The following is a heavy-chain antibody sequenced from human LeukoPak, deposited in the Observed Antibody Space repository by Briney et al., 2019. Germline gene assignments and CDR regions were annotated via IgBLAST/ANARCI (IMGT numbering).Heavy chain of an antibody. CDR1: GSSISSYY. CDR3: ARGWSAYPQASDF. CDR2: IHYSGRT. J-gene: IGHJ4*02. Sequence: SETLSLTCTVSGSSISSYYWSWMRQPPGKGLEWIGNIHYSGRTNYNPSLKSRVTISVDTSNNQFSLKLNSVTAADTAVYHCARGWSAYPQASDFWGQGTLVTVSS. V-gene: IGHV4-59*01. D-gene: IGHD3-3*01.